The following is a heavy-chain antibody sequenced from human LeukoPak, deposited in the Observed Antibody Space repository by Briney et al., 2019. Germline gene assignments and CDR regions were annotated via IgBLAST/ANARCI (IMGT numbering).Heavy chain of an antibody. CDR1: GYTFTSYW. CDR2: ISPGDSDS. V-gene: IGHV5-51*01. CDR3: ARLWGQTFDY. J-gene: IGHJ4*02. Sequence: GESLKISCKGSGYTFTSYWIAWVRQMPGKGLEWMGSISPGDSDSRYSPSFQGQVTISADKSISTAYLQWSSLRASDTAIYYCARLWGQTFDYWGQGTLVTVSS. D-gene: IGHD3-10*01.